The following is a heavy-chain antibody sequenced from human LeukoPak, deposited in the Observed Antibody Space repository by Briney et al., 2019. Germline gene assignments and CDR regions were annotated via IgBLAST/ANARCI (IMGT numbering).Heavy chain of an antibody. Sequence: ASVKVSCKASGGTFSSYAVSWVRQAPGQGLEWMGGIIPIFGTANYAQKYQGRVTITADKSTSTAYMELSSLRSEDTAVYYCARSIAVTDYYYYYMDVWGKGTTVTVSS. CDR1: GGTFSSYA. J-gene: IGHJ6*03. V-gene: IGHV1-69*06. D-gene: IGHD6-6*01. CDR3: ARSIAVTDYYYYYMDV. CDR2: IIPIFGTA.